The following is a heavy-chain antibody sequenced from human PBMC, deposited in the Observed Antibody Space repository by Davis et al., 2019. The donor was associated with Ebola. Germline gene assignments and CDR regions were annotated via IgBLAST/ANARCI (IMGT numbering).Heavy chain of an antibody. Sequence: AASVKVSCKASGYTFTIYYMHWVRQAPGQGLEWMGIFNPNGGSTSYAQKFQGRVTMTEDTSTDTAYMELSSLRSEDTAVYYCATGYCSSTSCHYYYYGMDVWGQGTTVTVSS. J-gene: IGHJ6*02. CDR2: FNPNGGST. D-gene: IGHD2-2*01. CDR3: ATGYCSSTSCHYYYYGMDV. CDR1: GYTFTIYY. V-gene: IGHV1-46*01.